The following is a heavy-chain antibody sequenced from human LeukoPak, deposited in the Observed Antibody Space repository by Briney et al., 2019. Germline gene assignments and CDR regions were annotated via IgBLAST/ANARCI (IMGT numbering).Heavy chain of an antibody. Sequence: GGSLRLSCAASGFTFSSYSMAWVRQAPGKGLEWVSFIIGSATTIYYSDSVKGRFTISRDNAKNSLFLQVNSLRDEDTAVYYCARVRSGYYFDYWGQGTLVTVSS. CDR1: GFTFSSYS. J-gene: IGHJ4*02. CDR3: ARVRSGYYFDY. V-gene: IGHV3-48*02. CDR2: IIGSATTI.